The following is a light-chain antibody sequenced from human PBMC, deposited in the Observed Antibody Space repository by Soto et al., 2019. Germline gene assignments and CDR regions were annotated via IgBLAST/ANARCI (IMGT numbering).Light chain of an antibody. J-gene: IGKJ1*01. V-gene: IGKV1-5*01. CDR2: DAS. Sequence: DIQMTQSPSTLSASVGDRVTITCRASQSISSWLSWYQQKPGKAPKLLIYDASSLESGVPSRFSGSGSGTEFTLTIISLQPDDVATYYCQQDNSYPRTFGQGTKV. CDR3: QQDNSYPRT. CDR1: QSISSW.